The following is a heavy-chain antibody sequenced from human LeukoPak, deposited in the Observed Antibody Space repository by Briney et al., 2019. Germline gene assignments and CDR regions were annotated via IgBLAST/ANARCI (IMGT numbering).Heavy chain of an antibody. Sequence: ASVKVSCKASGYTFTSYYMHWVRQAPGQGLEWMGIINPSGGSTSYAQKFQGRVTMTRDTSTSTVYMELSSLRSEDTAVYYCARGVRNVWYYDFWSGARHVPNFDYWGQGTLVTVSS. J-gene: IGHJ4*02. CDR3: ARGVRNVWYYDFWSGARHVPNFDY. CDR2: INPSGGST. D-gene: IGHD3-3*01. CDR1: GYTFTSYY. V-gene: IGHV1-46*01.